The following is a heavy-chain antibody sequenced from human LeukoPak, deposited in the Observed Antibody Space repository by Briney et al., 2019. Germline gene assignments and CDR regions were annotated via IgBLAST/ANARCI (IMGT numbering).Heavy chain of an antibody. D-gene: IGHD3-10*01. CDR1: GFTFSDYY. CDR3: AKARSLGYYFDY. CDR2: LSSSGSTI. J-gene: IGHJ4*02. Sequence: GGSLRLSCAASGFTFSDYYMSWIRQAPGKGLEWVSYLSSSGSTIYYADSVKGRFTISRDNANNSLYLQMNSLRGEDTAVYYCAKARSLGYYFDYWGQGTLVTVSS. V-gene: IGHV3-11*01.